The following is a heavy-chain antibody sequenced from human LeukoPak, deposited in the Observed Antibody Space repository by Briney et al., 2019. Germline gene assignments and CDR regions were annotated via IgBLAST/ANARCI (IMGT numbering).Heavy chain of an antibody. CDR2: IYYSGST. CDR1: GGSISSYY. J-gene: IGHJ4*02. V-gene: IGHV4-59*08. CDR3: ARLLDFWSGYYTYYFDY. D-gene: IGHD3-3*01. Sequence: SETLSLTYTVSGGSISSYYWSWIRQPPGKGLEWIGYIYYSGSTNYNPSLKSRVTISVDTSKNQFSLKLSSVTAADTAVYYCARLLDFWSGYYTYYFDYWGQGTLVTVSS.